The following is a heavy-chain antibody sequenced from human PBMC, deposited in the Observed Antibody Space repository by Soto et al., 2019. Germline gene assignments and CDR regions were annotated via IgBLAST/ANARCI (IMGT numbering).Heavy chain of an antibody. CDR2: INVGNDKT. J-gene: IGHJ4*02. V-gene: IGHV1-3*01. CDR3: AKSKGGWTLDF. D-gene: IGHD6-19*01. Sequence: ASVKVSCKASGYTFSSSAMHWVRQAPGQRLEWMGWINVGNDKTKYSWRLQGRVTITKDTSASTADMELSGLTSEDTAVYYCAKSKGGWTLDFWGPGTLVTVSS. CDR1: GYTFSSSA.